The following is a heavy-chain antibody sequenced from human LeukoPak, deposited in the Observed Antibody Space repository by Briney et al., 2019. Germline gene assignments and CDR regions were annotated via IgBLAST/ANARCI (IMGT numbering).Heavy chain of an antibody. CDR3: AREPLLITMVRGSTPYGMDV. V-gene: IGHV6-1*01. CDR2: TYYRSKWYN. CDR1: GDSVSSNSAA. D-gene: IGHD3-10*01. Sequence: SQTLSLTCAISGDSVSSNSAAWNWIRQSPSRGLEWLGRTYYRSKWYNDYAVSVKSRITINPDTSKNQFSLQLNSVTPEDTAVYYCAREPLLITMVRGSTPYGMDVWGQGTTVTASS. J-gene: IGHJ6*02.